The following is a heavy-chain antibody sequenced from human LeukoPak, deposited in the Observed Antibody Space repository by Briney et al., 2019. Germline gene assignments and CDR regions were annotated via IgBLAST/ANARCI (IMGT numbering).Heavy chain of an antibody. V-gene: IGHV4-34*01. D-gene: IGHD2-15*01. Sequence: SETLSLTCAVYGGSFSGYYWSWIRQPQGKGLEWIGEINHSGSTNYNPSLKSRVTISVDTSKNQFSLKLSSVTAADTAVYYCARRRVAPRWFDPWGQGTLVTVSS. CDR3: ARRRVAPRWFDP. CDR2: INHSGST. J-gene: IGHJ5*02. CDR1: GGSFSGYY.